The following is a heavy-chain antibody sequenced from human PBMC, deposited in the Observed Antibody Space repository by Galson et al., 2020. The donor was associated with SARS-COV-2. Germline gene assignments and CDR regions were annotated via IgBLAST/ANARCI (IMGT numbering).Heavy chain of an antibody. J-gene: IGHJ4*02. CDR2: IIPIFGTA. V-gene: IGHV1-69*13. CDR1: GGTFSSYA. D-gene: IGHD2-8*02. CDR3: ARDLGGDYFDTGATFDY. Sequence: SVKVSCKASGGTFSSYAISWLRQAPGQGLEWMGGIIPIFGTANYAQKFQGRVTITADESTTTVFMELTSLRSDDTAVFYCARDLGGDYFDTGATFDYWGQGTLVTVSS.